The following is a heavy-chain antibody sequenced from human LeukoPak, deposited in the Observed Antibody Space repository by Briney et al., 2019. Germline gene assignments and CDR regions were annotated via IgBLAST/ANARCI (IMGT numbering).Heavy chain of an antibody. J-gene: IGHJ2*01. Sequence: GGSLRLSCAASGFTFSSYEMNWVRQAPGTGLEWVSYISTSGSTTYYADSVKGRFTISRDNAKNSLYLQMNRLRAEDTAVYYCASDRPVVVAKKRFWYFDLWGRGTLVTVSS. CDR3: ASDRPVVVAKKRFWYFDL. D-gene: IGHD3-22*01. CDR2: ISTSGSTT. CDR1: GFTFSSYE. V-gene: IGHV3-48*03.